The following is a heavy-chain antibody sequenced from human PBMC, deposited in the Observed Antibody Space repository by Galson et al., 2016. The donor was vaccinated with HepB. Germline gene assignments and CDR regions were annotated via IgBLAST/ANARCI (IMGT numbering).Heavy chain of an antibody. D-gene: IGHD3-3*01. V-gene: IGHV3-64D*06. CDR2: ITTNGYNT. Sequence: SLRLSCAGSGFTFSKHHMHWVRQAPGKGLEYVSGITTNGYNTWYADFVRGRFTISRDNSKNTLYLQISSLTSEDTAVFYCVKEGGAEVFWWGQGTLVTVSS. CDR3: VKEGGAEVFW. CDR1: GFTFSKHH. J-gene: IGHJ4*02.